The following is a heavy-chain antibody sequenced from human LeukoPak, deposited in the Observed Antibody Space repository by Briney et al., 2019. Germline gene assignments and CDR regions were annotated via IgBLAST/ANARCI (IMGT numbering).Heavy chain of an antibody. V-gene: IGHV1-69*06. J-gene: IGHJ4*02. CDR2: IIPIFGTA. CDR3: ARDLSGDVLTAPFDY. Sequence: SVKVSCKAPGGTFSSYAISWVRQAPGQGLEWMGGIIPIFGTANYAQKFQGRVTITADKSTSTAYMELSSLRSEDTAVYYCARDLSGDVLTAPFDYWGQGTLVTVSS. CDR1: GGTFSSYA. D-gene: IGHD1-1*01.